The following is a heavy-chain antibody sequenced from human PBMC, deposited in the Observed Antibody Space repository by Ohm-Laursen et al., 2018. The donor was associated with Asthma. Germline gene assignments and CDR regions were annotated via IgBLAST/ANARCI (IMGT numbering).Heavy chain of an antibody. CDR1: GYSFSLYS. J-gene: IGHJ3*01. CDR3: VRDTRFAFHF. Sequence: SLRLSCAASGYSFSLYSIHWTRQAPGKGLEWVASISTASTFIYYADSVRGRFTTSRDNAENSVFLQMNSLRAEDTAIYYCVRDTRFAFHFWGQGTMVTVSS. V-gene: IGHV3-21*01. CDR2: ISTASTFI.